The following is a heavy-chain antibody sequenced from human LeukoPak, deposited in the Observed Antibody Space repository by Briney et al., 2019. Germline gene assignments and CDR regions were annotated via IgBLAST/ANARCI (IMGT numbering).Heavy chain of an antibody. V-gene: IGHV3-21*01. D-gene: IGHD4/OR15-4a*01. J-gene: IGHJ4*02. Sequence: GASLRLSRVPSGVAFGRGIENGGRQAPGKGLEWVSTIYSASESIYYADSVSGVFTISRDNPKNSLYLQMNSMRAEDTALYYCARDLPVSGAYHNFDLGGQGTLVTVSS. CDR1: GVAFGRGI. CDR2: IYSASESI. CDR3: ARDLPVSGAYHNFDL.